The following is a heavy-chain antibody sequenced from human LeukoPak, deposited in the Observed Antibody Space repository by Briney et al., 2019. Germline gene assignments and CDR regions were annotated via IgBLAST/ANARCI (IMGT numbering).Heavy chain of an antibody. CDR1: GGTFSSYA. CDR2: IIPIFGTA. Sequence: ASVKVFCKAPGGTFSSYAISWVRQAPAQGLEWMGGIIPIFGTANYAQKCQGRVMITTDESTSTAYMELSSLRSEDTAVYYCARGVGATSHMDVWGKGTTVTVSS. CDR3: ARGVGATSHMDV. V-gene: IGHV1-69*05. D-gene: IGHD1-26*01. J-gene: IGHJ6*03.